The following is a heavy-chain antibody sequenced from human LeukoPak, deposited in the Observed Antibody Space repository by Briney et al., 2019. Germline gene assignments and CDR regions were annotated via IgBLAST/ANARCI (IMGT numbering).Heavy chain of an antibody. J-gene: IGHJ4*02. CDR2: IYYSGST. CDR1: GGSISSYY. CDR3: ARARFGDLFFDY. V-gene: IGHV4-59*01. D-gene: IGHD3-10*01. Sequence: NTSETLSLTCTVSGGSISSYYWSWIRQPPGKGLEWIGYIYYSGSTNYNPSLKSRVTISVDTSKNQFSLKLSSVTAADTAVYYCARARFGDLFFDYWGQGTLVTVSS.